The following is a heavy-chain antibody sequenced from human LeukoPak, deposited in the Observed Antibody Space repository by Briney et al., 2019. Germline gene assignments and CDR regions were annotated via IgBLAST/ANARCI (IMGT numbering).Heavy chain of an antibody. J-gene: IGHJ4*02. CDR3: AREVIAVAIRGVDY. CDR1: GGSISSYY. Sequence: SETLSLTCTVSGGSISSYYWSWIRQPPGKGLEWIGYIYYSGSTNYNPSLKSRVTISVDTSKNQFSLKLSSVTAADTAVYYCAREVIAVAIRGVDYWGQGTLVTVSS. CDR2: IYYSGST. V-gene: IGHV4-59*12. D-gene: IGHD6-19*01.